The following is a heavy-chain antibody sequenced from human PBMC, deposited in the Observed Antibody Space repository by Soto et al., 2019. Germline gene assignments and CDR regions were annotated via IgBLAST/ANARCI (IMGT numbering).Heavy chain of an antibody. D-gene: IGHD2-2*02. CDR1: GFTFINYA. CDR2: ISSGGSAT. Sequence: GGSLRLSFAASGFTFINYAMTWVRQAPGKGPEWVSGISSGGSATYHADSVRGRFTISRDNSKNTLYLQMNSLRAEDTAVYYCAKGAMRSFYTLDVWGQGTTVTVSS. V-gene: IGHV3-23*01. CDR3: AKGAMRSFYTLDV. J-gene: IGHJ6*02.